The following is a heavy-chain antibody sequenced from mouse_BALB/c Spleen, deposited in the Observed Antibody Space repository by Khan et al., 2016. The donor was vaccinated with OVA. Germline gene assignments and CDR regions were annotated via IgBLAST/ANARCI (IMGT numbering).Heavy chain of an antibody. J-gene: IGHJ3*01. V-gene: IGHV1-81*01. CDR3: ARSCYGGMAY. D-gene: IGHD1-1*01. CDR2: IYPGSGYI. CDR1: GYTFTGYL. Sequence: QVQLQQSGPELVKPGASVKMSCKASGYTFTGYLLSWVKQRTGQGLEWIGEIYPGSGYIYYNEKFKDKATLTSDKSSNTTYMQLSSLTSEDSAVYFCARSCYGGMAYWGQGTLVTVSA.